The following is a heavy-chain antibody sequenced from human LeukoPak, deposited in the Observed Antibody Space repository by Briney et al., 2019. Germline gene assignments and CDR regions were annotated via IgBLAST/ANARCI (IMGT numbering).Heavy chain of an antibody. CDR3: ARDANPEYSSSPAFDY. D-gene: IGHD6-6*01. CDR1: GGTFSSYA. V-gene: IGHV1-69*13. CDR2: IIPIFGTA. J-gene: IGHJ4*02. Sequence: SVKVSCKASGGTFSSYAISWVRQAPGQGLEWMGGIIPIFGTANYAQKFQGRVTITADESTSTAYMELSSLRSEDTAVYYCARDANPEYSSSPAFDYWGQGTLVTVSS.